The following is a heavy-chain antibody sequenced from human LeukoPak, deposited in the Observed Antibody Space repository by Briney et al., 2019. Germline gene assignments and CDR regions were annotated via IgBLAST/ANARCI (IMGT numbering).Heavy chain of an antibody. CDR1: GGTFSSYA. CDR2: IIPMFGTA. J-gene: IGHJ6*04. Sequence: SVKVSCKASGGTFSSYAISWVRQAPGQGLEWMGGIIPMFGTAKYAQKFQGRVTFTADESTSTAYMELSSLRSEDTAVYYCASPYAGRPYYYYAMDVWGKGTTVTVSS. D-gene: IGHD3-10*01. CDR3: ASPYAGRPYYYYAMDV. V-gene: IGHV1-69*13.